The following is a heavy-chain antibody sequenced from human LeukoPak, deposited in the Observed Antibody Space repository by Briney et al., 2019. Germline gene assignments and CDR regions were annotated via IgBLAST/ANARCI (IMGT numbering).Heavy chain of an antibody. V-gene: IGHV1-69*13. J-gene: IGHJ4*02. D-gene: IGHD1-26*01. CDR1: GYTFTSYG. CDR3: ARDPIYSGSYRGGGY. CDR2: IIPIFGTA. Sequence: ASVKVSCKASGYTFTSYGISWVRQAPGQGLEWMGGIIPIFGTANYAQKFQGRVTITADESTSTAYMELSSLRSEDTAVYYCARDPIYSGSYRGGGYWGQGTLVTVSS.